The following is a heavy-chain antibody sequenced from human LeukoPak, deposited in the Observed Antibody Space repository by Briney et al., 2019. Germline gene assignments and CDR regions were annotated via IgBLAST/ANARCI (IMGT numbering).Heavy chain of an antibody. V-gene: IGHV4-39*07. CDR3: ARGGVRGYYDSSSYYFDY. D-gene: IGHD3-22*01. J-gene: IGHJ4*02. CDR2: IYYSGST. Sequence: SETLSLTCTVSGGSISSSSYYWGWIRQPPGKGLEWIGSIYYSGSTYYNPSLKSRVTISVDTSKNQFSLKLSSVTAADTAVYYCARGGVRGYYDSSSYYFDYWGQGTLVTVSS. CDR1: GGSISSSSYY.